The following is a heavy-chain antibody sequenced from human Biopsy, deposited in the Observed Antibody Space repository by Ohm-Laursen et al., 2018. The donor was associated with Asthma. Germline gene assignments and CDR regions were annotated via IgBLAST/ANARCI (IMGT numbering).Heavy chain of an antibody. D-gene: IGHD3-3*01. CDR1: GFTFRHYA. CDR2: VSYDGGVV. Sequence: SLRLSRAASGFTFRHYALHWVRQAPGKGLEWVAVVSYDGGVVHYADSMKGRFTISRDNAKSTLYLQMNRLRTDDTAVYYCAKRRGYSDLTDFDHWGQGTLVTVSS. V-gene: IGHV3-30*18. J-gene: IGHJ4*02. CDR3: AKRRGYSDLTDFDH.